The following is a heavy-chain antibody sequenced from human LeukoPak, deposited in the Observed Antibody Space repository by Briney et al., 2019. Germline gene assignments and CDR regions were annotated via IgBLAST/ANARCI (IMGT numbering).Heavy chain of an antibody. Sequence: SETLSLTCTVSGGSISSYYWSWVRQPPGKGLEWIGHFYYSGSTNYNPSLKSRVTISVDTSKNQFSLKLSSVTAADTAVYYCARQEGIAAARGYMDVWGKGTTVTVSS. J-gene: IGHJ6*03. CDR3: ARQEGIAAARGYMDV. CDR1: GGSISSYY. CDR2: FYYSGST. D-gene: IGHD6-13*01. V-gene: IGHV4-59*08.